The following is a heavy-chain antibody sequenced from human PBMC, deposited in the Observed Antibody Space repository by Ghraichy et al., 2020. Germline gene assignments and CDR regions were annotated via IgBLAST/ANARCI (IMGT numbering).Heavy chain of an antibody. D-gene: IGHD4-17*01. CDR3: ARRPRMSPVTTKD. V-gene: IGHV4-39*01. J-gene: IGHJ4*02. CDR2: IYYRGNT. CDR1: GGSISGYNNY. Sequence: GSLRLSCTVSGGSISGYNNYWGWVRQPPGKGLEWIGAIYYRGNTYYSPSLQSRVTISVDTSRNQFFLTLTSVTAADTAVYYCARRPRMSPVTTKDWGQGTLVTVSS.